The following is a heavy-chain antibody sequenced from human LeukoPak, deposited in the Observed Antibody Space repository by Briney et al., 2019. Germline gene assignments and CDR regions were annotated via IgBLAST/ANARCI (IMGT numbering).Heavy chain of an antibody. D-gene: IGHD3-22*01. V-gene: IGHV1-18*01. Sequence: GASVKVSCKVSGYTFTSYGISWVRQAPGQGLEWMGWISAYNGNTNYAQKLQGRVTMTTDTSTSTAYMELRSLRSDDTAVYYCARDYYYDSSGYCPFDYWGQGTLVTVSS. CDR1: GYTFTSYG. J-gene: IGHJ4*02. CDR3: ARDYYYDSSGYCPFDY. CDR2: ISAYNGNT.